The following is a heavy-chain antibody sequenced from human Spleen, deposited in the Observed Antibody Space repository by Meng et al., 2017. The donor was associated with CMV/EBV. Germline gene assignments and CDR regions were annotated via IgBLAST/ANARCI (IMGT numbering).Heavy chain of an antibody. CDR3: AREGRKGADY. CDR1: GFAFNDYF. CDR2: ISHTGQTV. V-gene: IGHV3-11*01. Sequence: LSLTCAASGFAFNDYFMTWIRQAPGKRPEWLSYISHTGQTVYYVDSVKGRFIISRDNSRNSLFLQMNNLRAEDTAMYYCAREGRKGADYWGQGTLVTVSS. D-gene: IGHD1-26*01. J-gene: IGHJ4*02.